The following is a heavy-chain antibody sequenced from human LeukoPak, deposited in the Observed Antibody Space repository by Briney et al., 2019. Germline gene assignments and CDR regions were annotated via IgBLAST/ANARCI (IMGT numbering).Heavy chain of an antibody. CDR2: INHSGST. D-gene: IGHD3-10*01. CDR3: ARRKRGLYYGSGSLDY. Sequence: PSETLSLTCAVYGGSFSGYYWSWIRQPPGKGLEWIGEINHSGSTNYNPSLKSRVTISVDTSKNQFSLKLSSVTAADTAVYYCARRKRGLYYGSGSLDYRGQGTLVTVSS. J-gene: IGHJ4*02. V-gene: IGHV4-34*01. CDR1: GGSFSGYY.